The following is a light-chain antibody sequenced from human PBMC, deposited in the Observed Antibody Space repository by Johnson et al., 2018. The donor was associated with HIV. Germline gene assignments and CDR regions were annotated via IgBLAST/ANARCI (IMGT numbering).Light chain of an antibody. CDR1: SSNIGRNY. Sequence: QSVLSQPPSVSAAPGQMVTISCSGSSSNIGRNYVSWYQQLPGTAPKLLIYENNKRPSGIPDRFSGSKSGTSATLGITGLQPGDEADYYCGTWDSRLSAGGFVFGTGTKVTVL. CDR3: GTWDSRLSAGGFV. CDR2: ENN. J-gene: IGLJ1*01. V-gene: IGLV1-51*01.